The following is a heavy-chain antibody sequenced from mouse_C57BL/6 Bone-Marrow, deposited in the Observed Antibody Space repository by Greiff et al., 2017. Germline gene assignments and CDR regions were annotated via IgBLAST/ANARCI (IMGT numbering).Heavy chain of an antibody. D-gene: IGHD2-1*01. CDR3: AIDLPEV. V-gene: IGHV1-55*01. J-gene: IGHJ1*03. Sequence: VQLQQPGAELVKPGASVKMSCKASGYTFPSYWITWVRQRPGQGLEWIGDIYPGSGSTNYNEKFKSKSTLTVDTSSSTAYMQLSSLTSEDSAVYYCAIDLPEVWGTGTTVTVSS. CDR2: IYPGSGST. CDR1: GYTFPSYW.